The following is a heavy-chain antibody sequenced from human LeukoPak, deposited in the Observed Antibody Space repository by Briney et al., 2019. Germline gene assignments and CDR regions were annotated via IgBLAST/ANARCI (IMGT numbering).Heavy chain of an antibody. V-gene: IGHV3-30*02. CDR1: GFTFSSYG. J-gene: IGHJ6*03. CDR3: ARIVTVAWSERRPGYYYMDV. CDR2: IHHDGSNK. Sequence: GGSLRLSCAASGFTFSSYGMHWVRQAPGKGLDWVAFIHHDGSNKYYADSVRGRFTISRDNSKNTLYLQTNRLRAEDTAVYYCARIVTVAWSERRPGYYYMDVWGKGTTVTVSS. D-gene: IGHD1-1*01.